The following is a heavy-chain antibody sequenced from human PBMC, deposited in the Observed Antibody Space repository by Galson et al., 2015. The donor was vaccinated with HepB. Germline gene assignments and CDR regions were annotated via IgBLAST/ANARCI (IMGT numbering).Heavy chain of an antibody. CDR2: IYAGGNT. CDR1: GFTVSSNY. CDR3: ATDSGSY. V-gene: IGHV3-66*02. D-gene: IGHD1-26*01. Sequence: SLRLSCAASGFTVSSNYMSWVRQAPGKGPEWVSVIYAGGNTYYADSVKGRFTISRDNSKNTIYLQMNSLRAEDTAVYYCATDSGSYWGQGTLVTVSS. J-gene: IGHJ4*02.